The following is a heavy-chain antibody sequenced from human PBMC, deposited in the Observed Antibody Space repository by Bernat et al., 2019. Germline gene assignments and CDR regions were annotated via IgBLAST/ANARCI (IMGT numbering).Heavy chain of an antibody. CDR1: GFTFSNAW. Sequence: EVQLVESGGGLVKPGGSLRLSCAASGFTFSNAWMSWVRQAPGKGLEWVDRIKSKTDGGTTDYAAPVKGRFTISRDDSKNTLYLQMNSLKTEDTAVYYCTTLDQWELLTYWGQGTLVTVSS. J-gene: IGHJ4*02. V-gene: IGHV3-15*01. D-gene: IGHD1-26*01. CDR3: TTLDQWELLTY. CDR2: IKSKTDGGTT.